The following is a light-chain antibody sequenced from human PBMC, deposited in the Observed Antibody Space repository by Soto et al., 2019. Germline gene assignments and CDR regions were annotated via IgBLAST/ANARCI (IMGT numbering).Light chain of an antibody. J-gene: IGKJ3*01. CDR3: QQYNDWPPFT. CDR2: GAS. V-gene: IGKV3-15*01. CDR1: QTVSSN. Sequence: EIVMTQSPATLSVSPGERATLSCRASQTVSSNLAWYQQKPGQAPRLLIHGASTRAAGIPARFSGSGSGTXXXLTISSLQSEDFAVYYCQQYNDWPPFTVGPGTRVDIK.